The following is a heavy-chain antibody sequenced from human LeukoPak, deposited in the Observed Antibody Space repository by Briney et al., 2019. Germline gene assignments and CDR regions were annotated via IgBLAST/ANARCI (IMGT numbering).Heavy chain of an antibody. CDR3: ARVGGDYVWGSYLRFDP. Sequence: SETLSLTCAVYGGSFSGYYWSWIRQPPGKGLEWIGEINHSGSTNYNLSLKSRVTISVDTSKNQFSLKLSSVTAADTAVYYCARVGGDYVWGSYLRFDPWGQGTLVTVPS. CDR1: GGSFSGYY. J-gene: IGHJ5*02. V-gene: IGHV4-34*01. CDR2: INHSGST. D-gene: IGHD3-16*02.